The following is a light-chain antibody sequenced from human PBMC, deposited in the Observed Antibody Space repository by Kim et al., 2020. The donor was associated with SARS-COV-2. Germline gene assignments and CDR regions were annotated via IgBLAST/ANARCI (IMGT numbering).Light chain of an antibody. Sequence: QSALTQPASVSGSPGQSITISCTGTSSDVGGYNYVSWYQQHPGKAPKLMIYVVSNRPSGVSNRFSGSKSGNTASLTISGLQAEDEADYFCSSYTSSSTLEFGGGTQLTVL. CDR2: VVS. V-gene: IGLV2-14*03. CDR3: SSYTSSSTLE. CDR1: SSDVGGYNY. J-gene: IGLJ2*01.